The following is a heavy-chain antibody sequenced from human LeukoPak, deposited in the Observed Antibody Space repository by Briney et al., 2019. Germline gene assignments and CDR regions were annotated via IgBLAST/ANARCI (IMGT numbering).Heavy chain of an antibody. CDR2: IYSGGST. V-gene: IGHV3-66*01. CDR3: ARETYDYVWGSYRYWYFDY. CDR1: GFTFSDYY. D-gene: IGHD3-16*02. J-gene: IGHJ4*02. Sequence: GGSLRLSCAVSGFTFSDYYMSWVRQAPGKGLEWVSVIYSGGSTYYADSVKGRFTISRDNSKNTLYLQMNSLRAEDTAVYYCARETYDYVWGSYRYWYFDYWGQGTLVTVSS.